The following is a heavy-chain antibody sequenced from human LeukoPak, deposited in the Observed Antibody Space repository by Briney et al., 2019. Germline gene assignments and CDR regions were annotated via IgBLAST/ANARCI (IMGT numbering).Heavy chain of an antibody. Sequence: PSETLSLTCAVHGGSFSGYHWNWIRQSPSKGLEWIGEINDRGRTNYNPSLESQVTLSVDTSKKEFSLKLSAVTAADTAVYYCARDPTTVTSLPYYFDFWGQGTLVSVSS. CDR1: GGSFSGYH. CDR3: ARDPTTVTSLPYYFDF. CDR2: INDRGRT. V-gene: IGHV4-34*01. J-gene: IGHJ4*02. D-gene: IGHD4-17*01.